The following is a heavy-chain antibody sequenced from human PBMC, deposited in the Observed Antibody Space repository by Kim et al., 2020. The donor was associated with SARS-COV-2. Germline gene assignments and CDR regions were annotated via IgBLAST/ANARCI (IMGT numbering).Heavy chain of an antibody. CDR3: ARGLFASGFDV. CDR2: ISSGGSST. Sequence: GGSLRLSCVASGFTLNTYWINWVRQAPGKGLVWVSRISSGGSSTHYADSVKGRFTMSRDNAENTVILQMHSLRAEDTAVYYCARGLFASGFDVRGQGTTATFSS. J-gene: IGHJ6*02. V-gene: IGHV3-74*01. CDR1: GFTLNTYW. D-gene: IGHD3-10*02.